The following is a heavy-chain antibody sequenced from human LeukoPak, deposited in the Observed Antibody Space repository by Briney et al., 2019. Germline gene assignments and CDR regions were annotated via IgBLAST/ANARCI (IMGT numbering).Heavy chain of an antibody. CDR3: ARDHGTTVVIRYWFDP. Sequence: GGSLRLSCAASGFTFSSYAKHWVRQAPGKGVEWVAVISYDGSNKYCAESVKGRFTISRDNSKNTLYLQMNSLRAEDTAVYYCARDHGTTVVIRYWFDPWGQGTLVTVSS. D-gene: IGHD4-23*01. CDR2: ISYDGSNK. J-gene: IGHJ5*02. CDR1: GFTFSSYA. V-gene: IGHV3-30*04.